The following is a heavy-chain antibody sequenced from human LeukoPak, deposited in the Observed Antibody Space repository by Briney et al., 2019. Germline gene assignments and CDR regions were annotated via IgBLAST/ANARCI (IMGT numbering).Heavy chain of an antibody. V-gene: IGHV3-48*03. J-gene: IGHJ4*02. Sequence: GGSLRLSCTASGFSFSSYDMNWVRQAPGRELEWVSHISSISTTIYYTDSVKGRFTISRDNAKSSLYLQMNSLRVEDTGVYYCASLYGEILDYWGQGTLVTVSS. CDR3: ASLYGEILDY. CDR1: GFSFSSYD. D-gene: IGHD4-17*01. CDR2: ISSISTTI.